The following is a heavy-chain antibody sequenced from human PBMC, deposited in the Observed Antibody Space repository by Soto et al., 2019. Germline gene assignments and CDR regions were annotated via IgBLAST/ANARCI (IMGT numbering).Heavy chain of an antibody. CDR2: IYYNGDT. J-gene: IGHJ3*02. CDR1: GGSISSSSYN. Sequence: PSETLSLTCSVSGGSISSSSYNWDWIRQPPGKGLEWIGTIYYNGDTDYNPSLKSRATISVDASDYQFSLKLSSVTAADTSIYYCVRFSGNAFDIWSHGTMVTVSS. CDR3: VRFSGNAFDI. V-gene: IGHV4-39*01.